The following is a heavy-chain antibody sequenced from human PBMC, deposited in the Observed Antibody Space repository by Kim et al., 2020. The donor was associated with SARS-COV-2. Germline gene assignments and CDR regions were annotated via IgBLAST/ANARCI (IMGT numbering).Heavy chain of an antibody. Sequence: ASVKVSCKASGYRFTSNKMHWVPQAPGQGLEWMGIITPIDGFTVYAQNLQGRLTVTRDTSTSTVYMELSSLRSDDTAIYYCARDNIDWAFDIWGQGTMVIVSS. J-gene: IGHJ3*02. CDR1: GYRFTSNK. CDR3: ARDNIDWAFDI. V-gene: IGHV1-46*01. CDR2: ITPIDGFT. D-gene: IGHD2-21*01.